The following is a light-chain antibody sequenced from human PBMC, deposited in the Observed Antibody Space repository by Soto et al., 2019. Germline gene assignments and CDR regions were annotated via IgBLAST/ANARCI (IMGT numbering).Light chain of an antibody. CDR1: SRDIGSSNY. CDR3: SSYTANSVTLYV. V-gene: IGLV2-14*01. Sequence: QPASVSGSPGQSITISCTGTSRDIGSSNYVSWYQQHPGKAPKVMIYEVSNRPSGVSNRFSGSKSGNTASLTISGLQAEDEADYYCSSYTANSVTLYVFGAGTKVTVL. CDR2: EVS. J-gene: IGLJ1*01.